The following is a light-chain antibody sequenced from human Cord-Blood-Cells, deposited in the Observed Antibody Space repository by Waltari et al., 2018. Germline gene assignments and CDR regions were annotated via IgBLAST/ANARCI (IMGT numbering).Light chain of an antibody. V-gene: IGLV2-14*01. Sequence: QSALTQPASVSGSPGQSITIPCTGTSSDVGGYKYVSWYQQHPGKAPKLMIYDVSNRPSGVSNRFSGSKSGNTASLTISGLQAEDEADYYCSSYTSSSTLGVFGGGTKLTVL. CDR2: DVS. J-gene: IGLJ2*01. CDR3: SSYTSSSTLGV. CDR1: SSDVGGYKY.